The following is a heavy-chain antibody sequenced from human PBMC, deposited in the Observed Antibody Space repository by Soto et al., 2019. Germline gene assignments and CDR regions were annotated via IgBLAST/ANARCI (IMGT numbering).Heavy chain of an antibody. V-gene: IGHV1-69*19. Sequence: QVQLVQSGAEVKKPGSSVKVSCKASGVTFSSYAISWVRQAPGQGLEWMGGVIPIFGTANYAQKFQGRVTITADESTSTAYMELSSLRSEDTAVYYCASTSPSAHYYGMDVWGQGTTVTVSS. CDR3: ASTSPSAHYYGMDV. D-gene: IGHD2-2*01. J-gene: IGHJ6*02. CDR2: VIPIFGTA. CDR1: GVTFSSYA.